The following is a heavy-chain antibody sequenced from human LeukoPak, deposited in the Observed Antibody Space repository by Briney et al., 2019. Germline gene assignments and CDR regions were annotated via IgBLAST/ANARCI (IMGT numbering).Heavy chain of an antibody. CDR3: ARVARQLTGY. CDR2: ISSDGSYK. CDR1: GFTFSRYA. V-gene: IGHV3-30*04. J-gene: IGHJ4*02. D-gene: IGHD3-9*01. Sequence: GGSLRLSCAASGFTFSRYAMNWVRQAPGKGLEWVAVISSDGSYKYYADSVKGRFTISRDNAKNSLYLQMNSLRAEDTAIYYCARVARQLTGYWGQGTLVTVSS.